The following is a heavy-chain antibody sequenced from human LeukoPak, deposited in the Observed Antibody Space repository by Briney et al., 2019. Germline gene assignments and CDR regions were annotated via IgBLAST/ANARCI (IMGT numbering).Heavy chain of an antibody. CDR2: ISYDGSNK. J-gene: IGHJ4*02. Sequence: GGSLRLSCAASGFTFSSYAMHWVRQAPGKGLEWVAVISYDGSNKYYADSVKGRFTISRDNAKNSLYLQMNSLRAEDTAVYYCARDRFGDYGDYEDYWGQGTLVTVSS. V-gene: IGHV3-30*04. D-gene: IGHD4-17*01. CDR3: ARDRFGDYGDYEDY. CDR1: GFTFSSYA.